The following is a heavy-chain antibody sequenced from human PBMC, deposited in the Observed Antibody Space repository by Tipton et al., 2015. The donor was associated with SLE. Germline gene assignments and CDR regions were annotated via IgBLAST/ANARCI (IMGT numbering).Heavy chain of an antibody. CDR1: LYSIGSGFY. V-gene: IGHV4-38-2*02. J-gene: IGHJ4*02. CDR3: ARSSSVRTLLWPTFAY. D-gene: IGHD2/OR15-2a*01. CDR2: MHHNGST. Sequence: LRLSCTVSLYSIGSGFYWDWVRQAPGKGLEWVATMHHNGSTYYNPSLKSRVTISADTSKNHLSLKLTSVTAADTAVYFCARSSSVRTLLWPTFAYWGQGTLVTVSS.